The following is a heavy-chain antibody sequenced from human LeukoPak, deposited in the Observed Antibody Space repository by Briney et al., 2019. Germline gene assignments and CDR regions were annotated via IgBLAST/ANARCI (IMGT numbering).Heavy chain of an antibody. V-gene: IGHV3-21*06. CDR3: ARDGVAELMSALDY. CDR2: ISSSSTYI. Sequence: PGGSLRLSCAASGFTFSSYSMNWVRQAPGKGLEWVSFISSSSTYIYYADSLKGRFTISRDNAKNSLYLQMNSLRAEDTAVYYCARDGVAELMSALDYWGQGILVTVSS. J-gene: IGHJ4*02. D-gene: IGHD1-26*01. CDR1: GFTFSSYS.